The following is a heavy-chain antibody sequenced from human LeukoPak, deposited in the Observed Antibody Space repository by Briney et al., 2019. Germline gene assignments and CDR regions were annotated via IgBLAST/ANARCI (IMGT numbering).Heavy chain of an antibody. Sequence: PGGSLRLSCAASGFTVSSNYMSWVRQAPGKGLEWVSVIYSGGSTYYADSVKGRFTISRDNSKNTLYLQMNSLRAEDTAVYYCARGGWFTTATYDYWGQGTLVTVSS. J-gene: IGHJ4*02. CDR1: GFTVSSNY. V-gene: IGHV3-53*01. CDR3: ARGGWFTTATYDY. CDR2: IYSGGST. D-gene: IGHD6-19*01.